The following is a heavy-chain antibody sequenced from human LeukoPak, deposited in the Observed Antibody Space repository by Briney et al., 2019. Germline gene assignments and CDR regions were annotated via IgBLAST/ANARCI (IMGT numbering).Heavy chain of an antibody. D-gene: IGHD2-2*01. CDR3: AKDPRYCSSTSCSNNWFDP. V-gene: IGHV3-23*01. CDR1: GFTFSSYA. Sequence: GGSLRLSCAASGFTFSSYAMSWVRQAPGKGLEWVSAISGSDGSTYYADSVKGRFTISRDNSKNTLYLQMNSLRAEDTAVYYCAKDPRYCSSTSCSNNWFDPWGQGTLVTVSS. CDR2: ISGSDGST. J-gene: IGHJ5*02.